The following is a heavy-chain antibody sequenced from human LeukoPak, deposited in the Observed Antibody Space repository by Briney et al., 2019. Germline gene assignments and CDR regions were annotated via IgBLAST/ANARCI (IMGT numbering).Heavy chain of an antibody. Sequence: GGSLRLSCAASQFTLSDYWMHWVRQAPGKGLVWVSRINSNGITTYYAGSVKGRFTISRDNAKNTVYLQLNSLRAEDTAMYYCARGSYNWNDVHASDVWGQGTMVTVSS. D-gene: IGHD1-1*01. CDR1: QFTLSDYW. V-gene: IGHV3-74*01. CDR3: ARGSYNWNDVHASDV. CDR2: INSNGITT. J-gene: IGHJ3*01.